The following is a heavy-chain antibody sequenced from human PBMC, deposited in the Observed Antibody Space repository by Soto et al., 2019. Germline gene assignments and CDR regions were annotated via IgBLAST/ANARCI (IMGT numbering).Heavy chain of an antibody. D-gene: IGHD2-21*02. V-gene: IGHV3-48*02. CDR1: GFTFSSHS. Sequence: EVQLVESGGGLVQPGGSLRLSCAASGFTFSSHSMNWVRQAPGKGLEWVSKISGSDSTIYYADSVKGRYTISRDNAKNPPELPMNSLRDEDTAVYYCARGPGDVFDYWGQGTLVTVSS. CDR2: ISGSDSTI. J-gene: IGHJ4*02. CDR3: ARGPGDVFDY.